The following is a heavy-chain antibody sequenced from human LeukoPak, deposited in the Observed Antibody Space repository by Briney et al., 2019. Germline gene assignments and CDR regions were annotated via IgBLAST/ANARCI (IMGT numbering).Heavy chain of an antibody. CDR2: IRGSGDRT. CDR3: AKDTDIYYYYYDMDV. V-gene: IGHV3-23*01. J-gene: IGHJ6*02. D-gene: IGHD3-9*01. Sequence: GRSLTLSSEAYAFNSNTYAMNSVRKAPEQALESASGIRGSGDRTYYADSVKGRFTISRDNSKNTLYLQMNSLGAEDTAVYFCAKDTDIYYYYYDMDVWGQGTTVTVSS. CDR1: AFNSNTYA.